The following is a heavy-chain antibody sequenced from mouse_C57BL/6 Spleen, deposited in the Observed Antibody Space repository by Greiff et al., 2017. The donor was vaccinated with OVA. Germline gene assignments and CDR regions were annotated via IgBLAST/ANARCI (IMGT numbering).Heavy chain of an antibody. J-gene: IGHJ2*01. D-gene: IGHD1-1*01. CDR3: ARSGEFITTVVAYYFDY. V-gene: IGHV1-72*01. CDR1: GYTFTSYW. CDR2: IDPNSGGT. Sequence: QVQLKQSGAELVKPGASVKLSCKASGYTFTSYWMHWVKQRPGRGLEWIGRIDPNSGGTKYNEKFKSKATLTVDKPSSTAYMQLSSLTSEDSAVYYCARSGEFITTVVAYYFDYWGQGTTLTVSS.